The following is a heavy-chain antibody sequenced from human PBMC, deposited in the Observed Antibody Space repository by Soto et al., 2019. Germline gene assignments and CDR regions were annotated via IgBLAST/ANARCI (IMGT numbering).Heavy chain of an antibody. J-gene: IGHJ4*02. V-gene: IGHV3-15*01. CDR2: VKSQADGGKE. D-gene: IGHD3-3*01. Sequence: GGSLRLSCVVSGFTVNKAWMGWVRQAPGKGLEWVGRVKSQADGGKEEYAAPVKDRFTISRDDSTNTVFLQMGNLKTEDTAVYYCTAMRWNFWNTDWGQGALVTVSS. CDR3: TAMRWNFWNTD. CDR1: GFTVNKAW.